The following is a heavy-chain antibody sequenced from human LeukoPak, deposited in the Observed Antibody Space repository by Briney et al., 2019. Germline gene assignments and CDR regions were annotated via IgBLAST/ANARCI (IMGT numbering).Heavy chain of an antibody. CDR1: GFTFSSYD. D-gene: IGHD5-18*01. Sequence: GGSLRLSCAASGFTFSSYDMHRVRQAPGKGLEWVAVISYDGSNKYYADSVKGRFTISRDNSKNALYLQMNSLRAEDTAVYYCASPAGYSYGPAGNAFDIWGQGTLVIVSS. CDR2: ISYDGSNK. CDR3: ASPAGYSYGPAGNAFDI. V-gene: IGHV3-30*19. J-gene: IGHJ1*01.